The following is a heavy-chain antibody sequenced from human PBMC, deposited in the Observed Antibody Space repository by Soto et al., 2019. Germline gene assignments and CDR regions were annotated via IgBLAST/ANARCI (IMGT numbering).Heavy chain of an antibody. Sequence: QVQLVQSGAEVKKPGSSVKVSCKASGGIFSSYAISWERQAPGQGLERVGRIIPIFGTANYAQKFQGRVTITADESTSTAYMELSSLRSEDTAVYYCATGGYSGYDHVPVDAFDIWGQGTMVTVSS. CDR1: GGIFSSYA. V-gene: IGHV1-69*18. J-gene: IGHJ3*02. CDR3: ATGGYSGYDHVPVDAFDI. CDR2: IIPIFGTA. D-gene: IGHD5-12*01.